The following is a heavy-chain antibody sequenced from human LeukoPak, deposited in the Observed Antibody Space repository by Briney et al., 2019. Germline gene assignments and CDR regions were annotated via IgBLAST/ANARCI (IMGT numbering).Heavy chain of an antibody. Sequence: GGSLRLSCAASGFTFSSFGMNWVRQAPGKGLEWVSYISSSSSTIYYADSVKGRFTISRDNAKKSLYLQMNSLRAEDTAVYYCASATTPYPPIWGRGTLDTVSS. V-gene: IGHV3-48*01. CDR2: ISSSSSTI. CDR3: ASATTPYPPI. J-gene: IGHJ4*02. D-gene: IGHD1-1*01. CDR1: GFTFSSFG.